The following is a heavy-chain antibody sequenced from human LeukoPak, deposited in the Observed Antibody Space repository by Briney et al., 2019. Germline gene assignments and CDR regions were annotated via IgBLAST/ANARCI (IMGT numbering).Heavy chain of an antibody. CDR2: IDPNNGGT. Sequence: GASVKVSCKASGYTFTAYYLYWVRQAPGQGLEWMGRIDPNNGGTNYAQKFQGRVTMTRDTSINIAYMELSRLRSDDTAVYYCARDRDTTGYYYMDVWGKGTTVTVSS. D-gene: IGHD1-1*01. J-gene: IGHJ6*03. CDR3: ARDRDTTGYYYMDV. V-gene: IGHV1-2*06. CDR1: GYTFTAYY.